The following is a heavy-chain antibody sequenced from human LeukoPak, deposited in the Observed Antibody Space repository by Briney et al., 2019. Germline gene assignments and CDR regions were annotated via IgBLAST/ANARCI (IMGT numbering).Heavy chain of an antibody. Sequence: GCLRLSCAASVVTSSGDSTHCVRGTPGRGLGWVSRINTDGSSTSYADSVKGRFTISRDNAKNTLYLQMNSLRAEDTAVYYCARADGWNGDAFDIWGQGTMVTVSS. CDR2: INTDGSST. CDR1: VVTSSGDS. CDR3: ARADGWNGDAFDI. V-gene: IGHV3-74*01. J-gene: IGHJ3*02. D-gene: IGHD1-1*01.